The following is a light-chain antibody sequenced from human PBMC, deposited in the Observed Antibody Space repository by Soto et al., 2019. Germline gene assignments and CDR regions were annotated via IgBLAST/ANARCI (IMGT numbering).Light chain of an antibody. J-gene: IGKJ1*01. CDR3: QQRSEWPRT. CDR1: QSISSS. CDR2: DAS. V-gene: IGKV3-11*01. Sequence: EIVLTQSPATLSLSPGERATLSCRASQSISSSLAWYQQKPGQAPRLLIYDASTSATGFPARFSGSGSGTDFTLTIGSLEPEDFAVYYCQQRSEWPRTFGQGTKVDIK.